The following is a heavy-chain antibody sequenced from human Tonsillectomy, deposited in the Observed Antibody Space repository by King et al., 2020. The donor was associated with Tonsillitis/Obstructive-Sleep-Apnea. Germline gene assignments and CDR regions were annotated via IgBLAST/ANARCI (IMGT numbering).Heavy chain of an antibody. Sequence: VQLVESGAEVKKPGESLKISCKGSGYSFTSYWISWVRQMPGKGLEWMGRIDPTDSYNNYSPSFQGHVTISADKSISTAYLQGSSLKASDTAMYYCARVDCSSASCYTENWFDLWGQGTLVTVSS. J-gene: IGHJ5*02. CDR1: GYSFTSYW. V-gene: IGHV5-10-1*03. CDR2: IDPTDSYN. D-gene: IGHD2-2*02. CDR3: ARVDCSSASCYTENWFDL.